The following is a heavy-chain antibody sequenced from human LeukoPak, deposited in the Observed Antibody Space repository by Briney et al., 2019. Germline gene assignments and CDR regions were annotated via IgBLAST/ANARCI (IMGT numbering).Heavy chain of an antibody. V-gene: IGHV1-69*05. CDR1: GGTFSSYA. Sequence: SVKLSCKASGGTFSSYAISWVRHAPGQGLEWMGRIIPIFGTANYAQKFQGRVTITTDESTSTAYMELSSLRSEDTAVYYCARAIPGNAFDIWGQGTMVTVSS. J-gene: IGHJ3*02. D-gene: IGHD1-14*01. CDR2: IIPIFGTA. CDR3: ARAIPGNAFDI.